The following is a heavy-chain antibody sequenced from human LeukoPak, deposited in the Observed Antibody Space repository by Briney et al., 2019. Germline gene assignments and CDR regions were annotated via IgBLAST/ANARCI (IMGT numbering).Heavy chain of an antibody. V-gene: IGHV1-18*01. D-gene: IGHD6-19*01. CDR2: ISAYNGNT. Sequence: VASVKVSCKASGYKFKTYGISWVRQAPGQGLEWMGWISAYNGNTNYAQKLQGRVTMTTDTSTSTAYMELRSLRSDDTAVYYCARDAPVYSSGWRIDYWGQGTLVTVSS. CDR1: GYKFKTYG. CDR3: ARDAPVYSSGWRIDY. J-gene: IGHJ4*02.